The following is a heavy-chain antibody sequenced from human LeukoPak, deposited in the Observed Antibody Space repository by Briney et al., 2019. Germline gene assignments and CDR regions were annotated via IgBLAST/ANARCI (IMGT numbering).Heavy chain of an antibody. V-gene: IGHV1-18*01. CDR3: ARVAFGGVIARTAWFDP. Sequence: WASVKVSCKASGGTFSSYAISWVRQAPGQGLEWMGWISAYNGNTNYAQKLQGRVTMTTDTSTSTAYMELRSLRSDDTAVYYCARVAFGGVIARTAWFDPWGQGTLVTVSS. D-gene: IGHD3-16*01. J-gene: IGHJ5*02. CDR2: ISAYNGNT. CDR1: GGTFSSYA.